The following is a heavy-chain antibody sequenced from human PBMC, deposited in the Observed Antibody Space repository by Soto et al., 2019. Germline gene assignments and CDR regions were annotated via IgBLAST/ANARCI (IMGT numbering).Heavy chain of an antibody. D-gene: IGHD1-26*01. CDR3: AHAYSGRSLY. CDR2: IYWDDIK. Sequence: QITWKESGPTLVKPTQTLTLTCTSSGFSRTTDRVGVSWIRQPPGEALEWLAVIYWDDIKTYRLSMERRLTTTKDSSKNQLAITKSNMDSLDTATYYCAHAYSGRSLYWGQGTLVTVSS. CDR1: GFSRTTDRVG. J-gene: IGHJ4*02. V-gene: IGHV2-5*02.